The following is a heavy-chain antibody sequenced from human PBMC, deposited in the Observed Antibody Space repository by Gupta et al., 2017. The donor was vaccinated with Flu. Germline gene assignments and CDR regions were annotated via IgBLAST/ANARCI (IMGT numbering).Heavy chain of an antibody. CDR1: GFSLSTSGVG. CDR3: ARGAAAGTVDY. CDR2: IYWNDEK. D-gene: IGHD6-13*01. J-gene: IGHJ4*01. V-gene: IGHV2-5*01. Sequence: QITLKESGPTLVKPTQTLTLTCTFSGFSLSTSGVGVGWIRQPPGKALEWLALIYWNDEKRDSPALKSRLTITKDTAKNQVVITMTKMEPVDTATYYGARGAAAGTVDYGGHGTLVTVSS.